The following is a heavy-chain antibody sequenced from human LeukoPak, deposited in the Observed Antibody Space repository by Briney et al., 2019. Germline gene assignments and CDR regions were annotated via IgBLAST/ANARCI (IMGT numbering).Heavy chain of an antibody. CDR3: AKGLRFLEWLLDYFDY. Sequence: GGSLRLSCAASGFTFSTYAMNWVRQAPGKGLEWVSIIFASGSTTYYAGSVKGRFTISRDNSKNTLYLQMNSLRAEDTAVYYCAKGLRFLEWLLDYFDYWGQGTLVTVSS. CDR2: IFASGSTT. J-gene: IGHJ4*02. V-gene: IGHV3-23*05. CDR1: GFTFSTYA. D-gene: IGHD3-3*01.